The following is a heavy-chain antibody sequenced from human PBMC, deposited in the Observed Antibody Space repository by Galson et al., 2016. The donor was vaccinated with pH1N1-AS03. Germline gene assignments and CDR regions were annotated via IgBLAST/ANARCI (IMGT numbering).Heavy chain of an antibody. V-gene: IGHV3-21*01. J-gene: IGHJ6*02. Sequence: SLRLSCAASGFTFRTYGMNWVRQAPGKGLEWVSSISSSSSYIYYADSVKGRFTISRDNARNSLYLQMNSLRAEDTAVYYCARRSAAVSGTGCVDAWGQGTTVTVSS. D-gene: IGHD6-19*01. CDR3: ARRSAAVSGTGCVDA. CDR1: GFTFRTYG. CDR2: ISSSSSYI.